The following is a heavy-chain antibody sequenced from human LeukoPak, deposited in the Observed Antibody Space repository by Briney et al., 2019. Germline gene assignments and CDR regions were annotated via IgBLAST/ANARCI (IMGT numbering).Heavy chain of an antibody. CDR3: ARMADYYDSSGYYSTYFDY. Sequence: SQTLSLTCTVSGGSISSGDYYWSWIRQPPGKGLEWIGYIYYSGSTYYNPSLKSRVTISVDTSKNQFSLKLSSVTAADTAVYYCARMADYYDSSGYYSTYFDYWGQGTLVTVSS. J-gene: IGHJ4*02. V-gene: IGHV4-30-4*01. D-gene: IGHD3-22*01. CDR1: GGSISSGDYY. CDR2: IYYSGST.